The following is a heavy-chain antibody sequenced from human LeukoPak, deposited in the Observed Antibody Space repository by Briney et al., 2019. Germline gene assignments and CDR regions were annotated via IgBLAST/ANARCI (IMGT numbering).Heavy chain of an antibody. V-gene: IGHV1-18*01. CDR3: ARVDTAMVRWYFDL. CDR2: ISAYNGNT. CDR1: GYTFTSYG. J-gene: IGHJ2*01. Sequence: RASVKVSCKASGYTFTSYGISWVRQAPGQGLEWMGWISAYNGNTNYAQKLQGRVTMTTDTSTSTAYMEPRSLRSDDTAVYYCARVDTAMVRWYFDLWGRGTLVTVSS. D-gene: IGHD5-18*01.